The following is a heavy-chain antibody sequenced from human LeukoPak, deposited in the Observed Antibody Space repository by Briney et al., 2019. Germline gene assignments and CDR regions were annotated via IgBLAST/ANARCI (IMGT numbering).Heavy chain of an antibody. J-gene: IGHJ4*02. CDR3: ARTTRMCYYDSSGSEFDY. V-gene: IGHV4-59*01. D-gene: IGHD3-22*01. CDR2: IYYSGST. Sequence: SETLSLTCTVSGGSISSYYWSWIRQPPGKGLEWIGYIYYSGSTNYNPSLKSRVTISVDTSKNQFSLKLSSVTAADTAVYYCARTTRMCYYDSSGSEFDYWGQGTLVTVSS. CDR1: GGSISSYY.